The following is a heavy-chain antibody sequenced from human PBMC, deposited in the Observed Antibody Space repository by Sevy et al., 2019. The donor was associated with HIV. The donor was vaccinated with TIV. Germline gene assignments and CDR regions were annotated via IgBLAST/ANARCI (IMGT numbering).Heavy chain of an antibody. CDR2: ISGSGGST. Sequence: GGSLRLSCAASGFTFSSYAMSWVRQAPGKGLEWVSVISGSGGSTYYADSVKGRFTISRDNSKNTLYLQMNSLRAEDTAVYYCAKDRPDYDFWSGYYTFDYYYYGMDVWGQGTTVTVSS. D-gene: IGHD3-3*01. CDR1: GFTFSSYA. V-gene: IGHV3-23*01. CDR3: AKDRPDYDFWSGYYTFDYYYYGMDV. J-gene: IGHJ6*02.